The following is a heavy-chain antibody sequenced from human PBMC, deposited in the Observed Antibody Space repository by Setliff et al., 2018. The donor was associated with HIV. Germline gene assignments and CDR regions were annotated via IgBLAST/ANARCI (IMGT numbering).Heavy chain of an antibody. V-gene: IGHV4-31*11. J-gene: IGHJ3*02. CDR1: GGSINSGGYY. D-gene: IGHD3-22*01. CDR2: IHYSGST. CDR3: ARRGDSSSYLYAFEI. Sequence: PSETLSLTCAVSGGSINSGGYYWTWIRQHPGMGLEWIGYIHYSGSTYYNPSLKGRVTISVDTSKNQFSLKLSSVTAADTAVYYCARRGDSSSYLYAFEIWGQGTMVTVSS.